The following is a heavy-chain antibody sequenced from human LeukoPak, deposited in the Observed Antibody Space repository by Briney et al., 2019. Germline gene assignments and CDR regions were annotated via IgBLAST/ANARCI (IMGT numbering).Heavy chain of an antibody. CDR2: ISYDGSNK. CDR3: ARDEVVYTGYFDY. V-gene: IGHV3-30*04. Sequence: GGSLRLSCAASGFMFDDYAMHWVRQAPGKGLEWVAVISYDGSNKYYADSVKGRFTISRDNSKNTLYLQMNSLRAEDTAVYYCARDEVVYTGYFDYWGQGTLVTVSS. CDR1: GFMFDDYA. D-gene: IGHD2-8*02. J-gene: IGHJ4*02.